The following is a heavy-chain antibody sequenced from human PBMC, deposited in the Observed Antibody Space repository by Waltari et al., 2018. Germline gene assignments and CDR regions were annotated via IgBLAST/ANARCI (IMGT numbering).Heavy chain of an antibody. CDR2: IYYSGST. V-gene: IGHV4-59*01. D-gene: IGHD3-3*01. J-gene: IGHJ5*02. Sequence: QVQLQESGPGLVKPSETLSLTCTVSGGSISSYYWSWIRQPPGKGLEWIGYIYYSGSTNYNPSLKSRGTISVDTSKNQFSLKLSSVTAADTAVYYCARGGVTIFGVVTWFDPWGQGTLVTVSS. CDR3: ARGGVTIFGVVTWFDP. CDR1: GGSISSYY.